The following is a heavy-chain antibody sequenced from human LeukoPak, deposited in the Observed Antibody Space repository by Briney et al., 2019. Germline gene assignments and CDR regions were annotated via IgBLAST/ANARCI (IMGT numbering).Heavy chain of an antibody. V-gene: IGHV3-23*01. J-gene: IGHJ4*02. D-gene: IGHD2-15*01. CDR3: AKDLGYFDY. CDR2: ISASDVST. CDR1: GFTFNNYA. Sequence: PGGSLRFSCAASGFTFNNYAMSWVRQAPGKGLEWVSVISASDVSTYYADSVKGRFTISRDNSKNTLYLQMNSLRVEDTAVYYCAKDLGYFDYWGQGTLVTVSS.